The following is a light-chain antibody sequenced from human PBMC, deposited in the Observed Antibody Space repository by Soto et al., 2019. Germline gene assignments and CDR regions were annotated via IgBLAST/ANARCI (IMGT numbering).Light chain of an antibody. CDR3: PSWDNSLRDGRV. CDR2: ETN. J-gene: IGLJ1*01. Sequence: QSVLTQPPSVSAAPGQTVTISCSGSSSNIGNNYVSWYQHLPGAAPKLLIYETNRRPAGIPDRFSGSKSGTSATLGITGLQTGGEGDYYCPSWDNSLRDGRVFGPGTKPTVL. V-gene: IGLV1-51*02. CDR1: SSNIGNNY.